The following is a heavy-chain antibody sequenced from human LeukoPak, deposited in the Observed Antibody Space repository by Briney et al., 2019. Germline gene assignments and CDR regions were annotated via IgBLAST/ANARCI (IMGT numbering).Heavy chain of an antibody. CDR1: GFTVSSNY. CDR3: ASNGVISGYSYT. J-gene: IGHJ5*02. V-gene: IGHV3-21*01. CDR2: ISSSSSYI. D-gene: IGHD5-18*01. Sequence: GGSLRLSCAASGFTVSSNYMSWVRQAPGKGLEWVSSISSSSSYIYYADSVKGRFTISRDNAKNSLYLQMNSLRAEDTAVYYCASNGVISGYSYTWGQGTLVTVSS.